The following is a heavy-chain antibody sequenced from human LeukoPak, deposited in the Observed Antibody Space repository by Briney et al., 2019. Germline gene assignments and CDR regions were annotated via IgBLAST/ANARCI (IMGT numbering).Heavy chain of an antibody. Sequence: SETLSLTCTVSGGSISSSRYYWGWIRQPPGKGLEWIGTIYYSGSTYYNPSLKSRVTISVDTSKNQFSLKLSSVTAADTAVYYCAESSRWLQDLGYWGQGILVTVSS. CDR2: IYYSGST. V-gene: IGHV4-39*01. J-gene: IGHJ4*02. D-gene: IGHD5-24*01. CDR1: GGSISSSRYY. CDR3: AESSRWLQDLGY.